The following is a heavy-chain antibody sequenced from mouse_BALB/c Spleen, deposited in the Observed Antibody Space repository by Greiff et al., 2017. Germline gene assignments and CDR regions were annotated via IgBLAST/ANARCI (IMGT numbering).Heavy chain of an antibody. V-gene: IGHV1S81*02. J-gene: IGHJ1*01. CDR3: TRSDGNYYWYFDV. CDR2: INPSNGGT. D-gene: IGHD2-1*01. Sequence: VQLQQSGAELVKPGASVKLSCKASGYTFPSYYMYWVKQRPGQGLEWIGEINPSNGGTNFNEKFKSKATLTVDKSSSTAYMQLSSLTSEDSAVYYCTRSDGNYYWYFDVWGAGTTVTVSS. CDR1: GYTFPSYY.